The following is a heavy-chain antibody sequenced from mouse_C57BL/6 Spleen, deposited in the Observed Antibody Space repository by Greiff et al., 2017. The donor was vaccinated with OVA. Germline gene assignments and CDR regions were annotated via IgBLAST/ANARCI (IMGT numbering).Heavy chain of an antibody. J-gene: IGHJ2*01. V-gene: IGHV10-1*01. CDR3: VRNWALDY. D-gene: IGHD4-1*01. CDR2: IRSKSNHYAT. Sequence: EVKLMESGGGLVQPKGSLKLSCAASGFSFNTYAMNWVRPAPGKGLEWVARIRSKSNHYATYYADSVKARFTISRDDSESMLYLQMNNLKTDDTAMYYCVRNWALDYWGQGTTLTVSS. CDR1: GFSFNTYA.